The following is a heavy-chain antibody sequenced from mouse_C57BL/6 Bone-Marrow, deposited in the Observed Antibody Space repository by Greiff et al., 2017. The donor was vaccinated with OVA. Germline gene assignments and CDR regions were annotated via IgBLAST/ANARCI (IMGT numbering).Heavy chain of an antibody. D-gene: IGHD2-2*01. CDR2: INPSSGYT. Sequence: QVQLQQSGAELAKPGASVKLSCKASGYTFTRYWMHWVKQRPGQGLEWIGYINPSSGYTKYNQKFKDKATLTADKSYSNAYMQLISLTYDDTAVYYCARTGFYYCYDEWKRFAYWGQGTLVTVSA. V-gene: IGHV1-7*01. CDR1: GYTFTRYW. CDR3: ARTGFYYCYDEWKRFAY. J-gene: IGHJ3*01.